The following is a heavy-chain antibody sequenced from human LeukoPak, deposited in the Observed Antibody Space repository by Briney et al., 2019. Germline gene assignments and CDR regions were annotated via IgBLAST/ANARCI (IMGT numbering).Heavy chain of an antibody. J-gene: IGHJ5*02. CDR2: MNPNSGNT. V-gene: IGHV1-8*01. CDR1: GYTFTSYD. D-gene: IGHD3-16*01. Sequence: ASVKVSCKASGYTFTSYDINWVRQATGQGLEWMGWMNPNSGNTGYAQKFQGRVTTTRNTSISTAYMELSSLRSEDTAVYYCARGVWGDGLYWFDPWGQGTLVTVSS. CDR3: ARGVWGDGLYWFDP.